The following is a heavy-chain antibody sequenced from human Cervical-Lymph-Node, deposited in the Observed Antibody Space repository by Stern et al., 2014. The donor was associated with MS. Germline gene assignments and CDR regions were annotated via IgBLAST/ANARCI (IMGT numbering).Heavy chain of an antibody. CDR1: GFTLSSTGVG. CDR3: ARDMHPARVPFDY. V-gene: IGHV2-5*02. D-gene: IGHD4/OR15-4a*01. J-gene: IGHJ4*02. CDR2: ISWDGVE. Sequence: EESGPTLVKPTQTLTLTCTFSGFTLSSTGVGVGWIRQPPGKALEWLALISWDGVERYNPSLKTRLTITSDTARSLVVLTMTNMDPVDTATYYCARDMHPARVPFDYWGQGTLVTVSS.